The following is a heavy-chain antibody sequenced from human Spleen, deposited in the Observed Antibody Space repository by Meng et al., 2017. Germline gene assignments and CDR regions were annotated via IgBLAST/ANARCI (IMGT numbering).Heavy chain of an antibody. CDR1: TYAFGTYG. Sequence: QVHLLQSGSEVKKPGASVRLSCKASTYAFGTYGISWVRQAPGQGLEWMGWFVTYRDTYPAPKFQHRVTLTTDTLTNTVFMELRSLTPEDTAVYYCGVGEFETPGFYWGQGTLVTVSS. J-gene: IGHJ4*02. CDR2: FVTYRDT. D-gene: IGHD1-26*01. CDR3: GVGEFETPGFY. V-gene: IGHV1-18*01.